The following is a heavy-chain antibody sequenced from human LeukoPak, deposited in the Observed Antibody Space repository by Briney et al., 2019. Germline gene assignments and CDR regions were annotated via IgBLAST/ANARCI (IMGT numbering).Heavy chain of an antibody. V-gene: IGHV3-30*18. J-gene: IGHJ4*02. CDR3: AKDGRRDGYNYSPRYYFDY. CDR2: ISYDGSNK. D-gene: IGHD5-24*01. Sequence: PGGSLRLSCAASGFTFSSYGMHWVRQAPGKGLEWVAVISYDGSNKYYADSVKGRFTISRDNSKNTLYLQMNSLRAEDTAVYYCAKDGRRDGYNYSPRYYFDYWGQGTLVTVSS. CDR1: GFTFSSYG.